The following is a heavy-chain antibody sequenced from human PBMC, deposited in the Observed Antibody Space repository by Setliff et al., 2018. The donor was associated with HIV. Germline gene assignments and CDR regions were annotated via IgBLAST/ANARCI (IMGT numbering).Heavy chain of an antibody. V-gene: IGHV4-61*01. CDR3: ARVLTVGDCSAGSCYSWAYYYYHMDV. D-gene: IGHD2-15*01. CDR2: IDYRGST. CDR1: GGSIKSSSYY. J-gene: IGHJ6*03. Sequence: SETLSLTCTVSGGSIKSSSYYWNWIRQPPGKGLEWIGDIDYRGSTNYNPSLQSRVIISADTSKNQFSLKLSSVTAADTAVYYCARVLTVGDCSAGSCYSWAYYYYHMDVWGKGTAVTVSS.